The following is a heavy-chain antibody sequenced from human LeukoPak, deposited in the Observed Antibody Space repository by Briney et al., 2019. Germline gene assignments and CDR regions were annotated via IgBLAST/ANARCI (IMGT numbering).Heavy chain of an antibody. V-gene: IGHV1-46*01. D-gene: IGHD3-16*01. J-gene: IGHJ4*02. CDR2: INPGDSST. CDR3: ARHQGAGEYPFDY. CDR1: GYTFTSYY. Sequence: ASVKVSCKASGYTFTSYYMHWVRQAPGQGLEWMGIINPGDSSTTYAQKFRGRVTMTRDTSTSTVYMELSSLRSEDTAVYYCARHQGAGEYPFDYWGQGTLVAVSS.